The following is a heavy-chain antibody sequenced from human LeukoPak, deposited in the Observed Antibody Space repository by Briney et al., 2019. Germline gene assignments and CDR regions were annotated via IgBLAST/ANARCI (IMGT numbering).Heavy chain of an antibody. CDR2: IYYSGST. Sequence: PSETLSLTCTVSGGSVSSGSYYWGWIRQPPGKGLEWIGSIYYSGSTYYNPSLKSRVTISVDTSKIQFSLKLRSVTAADTAVYYCARDPYSSGWYEGGGFDIWGQGTMVTVSS. CDR3: ARDPYSSGWYEGGGFDI. V-gene: IGHV4-39*07. CDR1: GGSVSSGSYY. D-gene: IGHD6-19*01. J-gene: IGHJ3*02.